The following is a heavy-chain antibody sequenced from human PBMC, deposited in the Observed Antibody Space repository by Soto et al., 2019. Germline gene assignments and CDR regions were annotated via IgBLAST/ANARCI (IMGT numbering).Heavy chain of an antibody. CDR3: AKAPDTILRNYFDY. J-gene: IGHJ4*02. Sequence: QTGGSLRLSCAASGFTFTNFAMTWVRQAPGRGLEWVSGITGTGGSTYYAESVKGRFTMSRDNAENTLYLQMNSLRAEDTAVYYCAKAPDTILRNYFDYWGQGTLVTVSS. D-gene: IGHD3-3*01. V-gene: IGHV3-23*01. CDR2: ITGTGGST. CDR1: GFTFTNFA.